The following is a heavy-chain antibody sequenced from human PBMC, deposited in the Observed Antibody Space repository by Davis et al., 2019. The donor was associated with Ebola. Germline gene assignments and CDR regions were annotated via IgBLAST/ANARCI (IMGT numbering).Heavy chain of an antibody. J-gene: IGHJ2*01. CDR3: TRHVPGDFWFFDL. CDR2: ISSSSNYI. V-gene: IGHV3-21*04. CDR1: GFTFSSNS. D-gene: IGHD4-17*01. Sequence: GESLKISCAASGFTFSSNSMNWVRQAPGKGLEWVSFISSSSNYIYYADSVKGRFTVSRDNAKNSLYLQMNDLRVEDTAVYFCTRHVPGDFWFFDLWGRGTMVTVSS.